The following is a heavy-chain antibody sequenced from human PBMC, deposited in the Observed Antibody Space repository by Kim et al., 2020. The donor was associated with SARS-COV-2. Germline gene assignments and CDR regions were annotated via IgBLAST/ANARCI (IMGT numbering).Heavy chain of an antibody. V-gene: IGHV3-33*01. D-gene: IGHD3-16*01. CDR1: GFTFSSYG. CDR2: IWYDGSNK. J-gene: IGHJ4*02. Sequence: GGSLRLSCAASGFTFSSYGMHWVRQAPGKGLEWVAVIWYDGSNKYYADSVKGRFTISRDNSKNTLYLQMNSLRAEDTAVYYCARDLFRRDVAPPDYWGQGTLVTVSS. CDR3: ARDLFRRDVAPPDY.